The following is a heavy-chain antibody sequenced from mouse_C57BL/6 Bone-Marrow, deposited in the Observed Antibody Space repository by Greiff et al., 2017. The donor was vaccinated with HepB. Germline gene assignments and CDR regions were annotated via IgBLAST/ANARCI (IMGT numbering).Heavy chain of an antibody. J-gene: IGHJ2*01. Sequence: EVQLVESGGGLVKPGGSLKLSCAASGFTFSSYTMSWVRQTPEKRLEWVATISGGGGNTYYPDSVKGRFTISRDNAKNTLYLQMSSLRSEDTALYYCASPAYYSNYGFDYWGQGTTLTVSS. D-gene: IGHD2-5*01. CDR2: ISGGGGNT. CDR1: GFTFSSYT. V-gene: IGHV5-9*01. CDR3: ASPAYYSNYGFDY.